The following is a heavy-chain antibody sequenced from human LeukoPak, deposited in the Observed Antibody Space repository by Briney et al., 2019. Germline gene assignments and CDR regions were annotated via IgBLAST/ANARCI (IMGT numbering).Heavy chain of an antibody. CDR2: IYSTGRS. Sequence: SETLSLTCTVSGDSISNYFWSWVRQPAGKGLEWIGRIYSTGRSDYNPSLKSRITMSVDTSKNQFSLKLSSVTAADAAVYYCARSLTTGKRYYYYYMDVWGKGTTVTVSS. CDR1: GDSISNYF. CDR3: ARSLTTGKRYYYYYMDV. D-gene: IGHD4-17*01. J-gene: IGHJ6*03. V-gene: IGHV4-4*07.